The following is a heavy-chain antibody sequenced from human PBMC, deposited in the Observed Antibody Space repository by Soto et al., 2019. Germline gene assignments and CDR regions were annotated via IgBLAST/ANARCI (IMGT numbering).Heavy chain of an antibody. D-gene: IGHD1-7*01. V-gene: IGHV3-7*01. CDR2: IKQDGSEK. Sequence: GGSLRLSCAASGFTFSSYWMSWVRQAPWKGLEWVANIKQDGSEKYYVDSVKGRFTISRDNAKNSLYLQMNSLRAEDTAVYYCARDRRNYGAHYYMDVWGKGTTVTVSS. CDR1: GFTFSSYW. CDR3: ARDRRNYGAHYYMDV. J-gene: IGHJ6*03.